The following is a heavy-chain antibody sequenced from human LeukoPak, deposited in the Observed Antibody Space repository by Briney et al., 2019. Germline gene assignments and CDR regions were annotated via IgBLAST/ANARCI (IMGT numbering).Heavy chain of an antibody. Sequence: SETLSLTCTVSGGSISSSSYYWGWIRQPPGKGLEWIGTIYYSGSTYYNPSLESRVTISVDTSKNQFSLKLSSVTAADTAVYYCAEAPVVPTAIPTPHFDYWGQGTLVTVSS. D-gene: IGHD2-2*01. V-gene: IGHV4-39*07. J-gene: IGHJ4*02. CDR3: AEAPVVPTAIPTPHFDY. CDR1: GGSISSSSYY. CDR2: IYYSGST.